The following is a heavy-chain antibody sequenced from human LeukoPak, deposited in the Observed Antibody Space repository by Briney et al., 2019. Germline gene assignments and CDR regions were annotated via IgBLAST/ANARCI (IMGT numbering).Heavy chain of an antibody. Sequence: ASVKVSCKASGYTFTSYYMRWVRQAPGQGLEWMGLINPSGGSTSYAQKFQGRVTMTRDTSTSTVYMELSSLRSEDTAVYYCARADYDILTGYYYYYYGMDVWGQGTTVTVSS. CDR3: ARADYDILTGYYYYYYGMDV. J-gene: IGHJ6*02. CDR2: INPSGGST. V-gene: IGHV1-46*01. D-gene: IGHD3-9*01. CDR1: GYTFTSYY.